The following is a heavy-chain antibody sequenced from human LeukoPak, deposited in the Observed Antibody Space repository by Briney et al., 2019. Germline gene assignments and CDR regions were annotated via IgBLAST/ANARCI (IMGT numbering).Heavy chain of an antibody. CDR2: IYYSGST. Sequence: PSETLSLTCTVSGGSISSYYWSWIRQPPGKGLEWIGYIYYSGSTNYNPSLKSRVSISLDTSKKQFSLKLSSVTAADTAVYYCAIDNRDSTGYYSYYFDYWGQGTLVTVSS. CDR1: GGSISSYY. D-gene: IGHD3-22*01. J-gene: IGHJ4*02. CDR3: AIDNRDSTGYYSYYFDY. V-gene: IGHV4-59*12.